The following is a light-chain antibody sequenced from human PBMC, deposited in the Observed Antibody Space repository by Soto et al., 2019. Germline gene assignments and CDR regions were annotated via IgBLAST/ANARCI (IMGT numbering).Light chain of an antibody. CDR3: QKYNAAPLT. CDR2: GAS. CDR1: QGLANY. Sequence: DNQMTQSPSSLSASVGDRVTITCRARQGLANYLAWYQQKPGKPPKLLIYGASTLHSGVPSRFSGSGAGTDFTLTISSLQPEDFATYYCQKYNAAPLTFGGGTKVEVK. J-gene: IGKJ4*01. V-gene: IGKV1-27*01.